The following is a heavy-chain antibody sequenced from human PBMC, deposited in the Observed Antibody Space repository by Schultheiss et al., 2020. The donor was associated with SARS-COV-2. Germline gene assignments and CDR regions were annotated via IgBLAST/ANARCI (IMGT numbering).Heavy chain of an antibody. D-gene: IGHD3-10*01. CDR2: IYYSGST. V-gene: IGHV4-39*02. CDR1: GGSISSSSYY. Sequence: GSLRLSCTVSGGSISSSSYYWGWIRQPPGKGLEWIGSIYYSGSTYYNPSLKSRVTISVDTSKNQFSLKLSSVTAADTAVYYCAREGSGNPVFDYWGQGTLVTVSS. CDR3: AREGSGNPVFDY. J-gene: IGHJ4*02.